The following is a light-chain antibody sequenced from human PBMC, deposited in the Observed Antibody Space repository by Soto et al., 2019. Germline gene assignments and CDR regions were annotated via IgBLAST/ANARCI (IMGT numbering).Light chain of an antibody. Sequence: AILMTESPSSFSTSTVDRVTITCRASQGISSYLAWYQQKPGKAPKLLIYAASTLQSGVPSRFSGSGSGTDFTLTISCLQSEDFATYYCQQYYSYPPLTFGGGTKVEIK. V-gene: IGKV1-8*01. J-gene: IGKJ4*01. CDR3: QQYYSYPPLT. CDR1: QGISSY. CDR2: AAS.